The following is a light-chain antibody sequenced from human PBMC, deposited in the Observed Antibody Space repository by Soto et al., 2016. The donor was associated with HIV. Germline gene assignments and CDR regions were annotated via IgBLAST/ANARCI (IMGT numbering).Light chain of an antibody. CDR3: QVWHESSENVV. V-gene: IGLV3-21*04. J-gene: IGLJ2*01. CDR1: NFGIKH. Sequence: SSVLTQPPSVSVAPGKTATITCSDYNFGIKHVHWYQQRPGQAPALVIYDDADRPSGIPDRFSGSNSGNTATLTISWVEADDEADYFCQVWHESSENVVFGTGTRLTVL. CDR2: DDA.